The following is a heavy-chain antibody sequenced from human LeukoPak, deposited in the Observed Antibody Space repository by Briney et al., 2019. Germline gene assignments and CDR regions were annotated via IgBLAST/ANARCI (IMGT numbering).Heavy chain of an antibody. CDR3: AKDWSGYDYVWGSYLNHFDY. V-gene: IGHV3-23*01. CDR1: GFTFSSYA. J-gene: IGHJ4*02. Sequence: GGSLRLSCAASGFTFSSYAMSWVRQAPGKGLEWVSAISGSGGSTYYADSVKGRFTISRDNSKNTLYLQMNSLRAEDTAVYYCAKDWSGYDYVWGSYLNHFDYWGQGTLVTVSS. D-gene: IGHD3-16*02. CDR2: ISGSGGST.